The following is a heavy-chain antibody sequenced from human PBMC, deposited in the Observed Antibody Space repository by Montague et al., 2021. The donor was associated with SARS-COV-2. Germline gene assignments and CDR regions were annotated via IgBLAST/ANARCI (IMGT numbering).Heavy chain of an antibody. D-gene: IGHD1-1*01. CDR3: AKGTTTGYFYGMDV. CDR2: ISWNSGRI. J-gene: IGHJ6*02. Sequence: SRRLSSSASGFTFDDYAMHWVRQVPGKGLEWVSGISWNSGRIGYLDSVRGRFTITRDNAKNSLYLQMNSLRAEDTALYFCAKGTTTGYFYGMDVWGQGTTVTVSS. CDR1: GFTFDDYA. V-gene: IGHV3-9*01.